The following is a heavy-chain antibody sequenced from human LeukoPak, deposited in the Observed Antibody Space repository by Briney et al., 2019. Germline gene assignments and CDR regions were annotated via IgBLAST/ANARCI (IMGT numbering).Heavy chain of an antibody. CDR2: INHSGST. D-gene: IGHD2-2*02. V-gene: IGHV4-34*01. J-gene: IGHJ1*01. Sequence: SETLSLTCAVYGGSFSGYYWSWIRQPPGKGLEWIREINHSGSTNYNPSLKSRVTISVDTSKNQFSLKLSSVTAADTAVYYCARGACSSTSCYRKGVYFQHWGQGTLVTVSS. CDR1: GGSFSGYY. CDR3: ARGACSSTSCYRKGVYFQH.